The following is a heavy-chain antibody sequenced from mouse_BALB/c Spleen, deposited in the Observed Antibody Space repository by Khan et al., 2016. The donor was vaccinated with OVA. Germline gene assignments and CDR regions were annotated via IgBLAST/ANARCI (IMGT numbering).Heavy chain of an antibody. D-gene: IGHD2-3*01. CDR2: ISTYSGNT. CDR1: GYTFTDYA. CDR3: ARPAYDGYYDY. J-gene: IGHJ2*01. Sequence: QVQLQQSGPELVRPGVSVKISCKGSGYTFTDYAMYWVKQSHAKSLEWIGLISTYSGNTNYNQKFKGKATMTVDKSYRPAYMELARLTSEDSAIYYCARPAYDGYYDYWGQGTTLTVSS. V-gene: IGHV1S137*01.